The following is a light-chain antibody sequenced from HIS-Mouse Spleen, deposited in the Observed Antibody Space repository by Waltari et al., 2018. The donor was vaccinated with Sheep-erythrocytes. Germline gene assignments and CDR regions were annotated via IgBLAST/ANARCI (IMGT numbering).Light chain of an antibody. CDR1: SLRSYY. CDR2: GTN. CDR3: NSRDSSGNHLGVV. V-gene: IGLV3-19*01. Sequence: SSELTQDPAVSVALGQTVRITCQGDSLRSYYASWFQQKPGQAPVLVIYGTNNRPSGIPDRFSGSSSGNTASLTITGAQAEDEADFYCNSRDSSGNHLGVVFGGGTK. J-gene: IGLJ2*01.